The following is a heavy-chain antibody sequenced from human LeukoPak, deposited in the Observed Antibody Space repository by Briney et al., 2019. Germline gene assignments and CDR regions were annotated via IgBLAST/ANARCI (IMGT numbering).Heavy chain of an antibody. Sequence: PGGSLRLSCAASGFTFDNYGMTWVRQVPGRGLEWVAGINWNGGSTGYTDSVRGRFTISRDNAKNSLYLQMNSLRAEDTALYYCAKDFGYSYGSDFDYWGQGTLVTVSS. V-gene: IGHV3-20*04. CDR1: GFTFDNYG. D-gene: IGHD5-18*01. CDR3: AKDFGYSYGSDFDY. CDR2: INWNGGST. J-gene: IGHJ4*02.